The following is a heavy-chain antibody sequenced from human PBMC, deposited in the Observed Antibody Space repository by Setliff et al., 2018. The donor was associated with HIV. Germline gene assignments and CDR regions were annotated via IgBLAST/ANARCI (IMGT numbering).Heavy chain of an antibody. CDR3: AKDYGDGHNWGAFDI. Sequence: GSLRLSCAASGFTFSDYYMTWIRQAPGKGLEWVSYISPNGNSMYYADSVKGRFTISRDNAKNFVFLEMTNLRPEDTALYFCAKDYGDGHNWGAFDISGQGTMVTVSS. V-gene: IGHV3-11*01. D-gene: IGHD1-1*01. J-gene: IGHJ3*02. CDR1: GFTFSDYY. CDR2: ISPNGNSM.